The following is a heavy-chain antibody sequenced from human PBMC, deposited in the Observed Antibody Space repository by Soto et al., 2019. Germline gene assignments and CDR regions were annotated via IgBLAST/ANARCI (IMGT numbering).Heavy chain of an antibody. J-gene: IGHJ4*02. CDR2: IWYDGSNK. CDR1: GFTFSSYG. V-gene: IGHV3-33*01. Sequence: GGSLRLSCAASGFTFSSYGMHWVRQAPGKGLEWVAVIWYDGSNKYYADSVKGRFTISRDNSKNTLYLQMNSLRAEDTAVYYCAREVASDSSGYYYGEYFDYWGQGTLVTVSS. CDR3: AREVASDSSGYYYGEYFDY. D-gene: IGHD3-22*01.